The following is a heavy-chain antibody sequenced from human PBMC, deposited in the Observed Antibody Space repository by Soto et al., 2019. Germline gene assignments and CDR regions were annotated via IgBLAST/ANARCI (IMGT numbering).Heavy chain of an antibody. CDR1: GGSISSGDYY. V-gene: IGHV4-30-4*01. J-gene: IGHJ6*02. CDR2: IYYSGST. D-gene: IGHD2-2*01. CDR3: DRVPWGTLYYYGMDV. Sequence: PSETLSLTCTVSGGSISSGDYYWSWIRQPPGKGLEWIGYIYYSGSTYYNPSLKSRVTISVDTSKNQFSLKLSSVTAADTAVYYCDRVPWGTLYYYGMDVWGQGTTVTVYS.